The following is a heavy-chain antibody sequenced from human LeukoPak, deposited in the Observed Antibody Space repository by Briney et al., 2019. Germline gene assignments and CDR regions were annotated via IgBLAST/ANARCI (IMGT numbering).Heavy chain of an antibody. Sequence: ASVKVSCKASGYTFTSYAMHWVRQAPGQRLEWMGWINAGNGNTKYSQKFQGRVTITRDTSASTAYMELSSLRSEDTAVYYCARYMTAVVVTAIQREDDAFDIWGQGTMVTVSS. CDR3: ARYMTAVVVTAIQREDDAFDI. CDR1: GYTFTSYA. CDR2: INAGNGNT. D-gene: IGHD2-21*02. J-gene: IGHJ3*02. V-gene: IGHV1-3*01.